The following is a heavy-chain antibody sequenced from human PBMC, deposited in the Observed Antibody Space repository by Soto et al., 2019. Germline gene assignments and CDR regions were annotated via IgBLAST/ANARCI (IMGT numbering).Heavy chain of an antibody. V-gene: IGHV4-30-4*01. D-gene: IGHD2-21*01. Sequence: SETLSLTCTVSGGSISSGDYYWSWIHQPPGRGLEWIGYIYYSGSTYYNPSLKSRVTISVDTSKNQFSLKLSSVTAADTAVYYCARLGAYYQSLDLWGPGTLVTVSS. CDR2: IYYSGST. CDR1: GGSISSGDYY. J-gene: IGHJ5*02. CDR3: ARLGAYYQSLDL.